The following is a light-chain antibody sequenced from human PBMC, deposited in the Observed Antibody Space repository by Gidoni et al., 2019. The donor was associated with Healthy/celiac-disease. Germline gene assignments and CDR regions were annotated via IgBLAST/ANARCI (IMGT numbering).Light chain of an antibody. V-gene: IGKV1-39*01. CDR1: QSISSY. CDR2: AAS. CDR3: QQSSQYPPT. J-gene: IGKJ1*01. Sequence: DIQMTQSPSSLSASVGDRVTITCRASQSISSYLNWYQQKPGKAPKLLIYAASSLQSGVPSRFSGSGSGTDFTPTISSLQPEDFATYYCQQSSQYPPTFGQGTKVEIK.